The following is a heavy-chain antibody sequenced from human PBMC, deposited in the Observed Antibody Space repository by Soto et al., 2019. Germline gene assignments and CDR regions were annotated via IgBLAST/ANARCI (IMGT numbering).Heavy chain of an antibody. CDR2: IYSGGST. Sequence: GGSLRLSCAASGFTVSSNYMSWVRQAPGKGLEWVSVIYSGGSTYYADSVKGRFTISRDNSKNTLYLQMNSLRAEDTAVYYCARDTDYSSPGYFDYWGQGTLVTVSS. CDR1: GFTVSSNY. D-gene: IGHD6-13*01. J-gene: IGHJ4*02. V-gene: IGHV3-66*01. CDR3: ARDTDYSSPGYFDY.